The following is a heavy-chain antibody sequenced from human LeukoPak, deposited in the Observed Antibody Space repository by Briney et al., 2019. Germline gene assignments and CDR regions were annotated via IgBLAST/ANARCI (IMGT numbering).Heavy chain of an antibody. D-gene: IGHD6-13*01. J-gene: IGHJ4*02. CDR1: RGSISPYY. V-gene: IGHV4-59*08. CDR3: ARLVSSSLDY. Sequence: PSETLSLTCTVSRGSISPYYWSWIRQPPGKGLEWIGYVSSSGSTNYNPSLKSRVTISVDRSKSQLSLKLSSVTAADTAVYCCARLVSSSLDYWGQGALVTVSS. CDR2: VSSSGST.